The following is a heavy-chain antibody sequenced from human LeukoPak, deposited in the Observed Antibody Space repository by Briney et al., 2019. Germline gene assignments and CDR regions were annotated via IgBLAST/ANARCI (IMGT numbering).Heavy chain of an antibody. Sequence: QAGGSLRLSCAASGFTFSSYAVHWVRQAPGKGLEWVAVISYDGSNKYYADSVKGRFTISRDNSKNTLYLQMNSLRAEDTAVYYCARELRSAGDAFDIWGQGTMVTVSS. J-gene: IGHJ3*02. CDR1: GFTFSSYA. CDR2: ISYDGSNK. D-gene: IGHD6-13*01. CDR3: ARELRSAGDAFDI. V-gene: IGHV3-30-3*01.